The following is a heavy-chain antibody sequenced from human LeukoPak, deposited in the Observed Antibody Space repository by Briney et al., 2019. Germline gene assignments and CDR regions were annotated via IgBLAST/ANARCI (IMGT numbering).Heavy chain of an antibody. CDR3: ATVSGGDYFDY. V-gene: IGHV3-53*01. Sequence: GVSLRLSYAASGFLVSGDSMSWVRQAPGKGLEWVSLIYNGDSTYYADSVKGRFTISRDNSKNTLYLQMNSLRAEDTAMYYCATVSGGDYFDYWGQGTLVTVSS. CDR1: GFLVSGDS. D-gene: IGHD3-10*01. CDR2: IYNGDST. J-gene: IGHJ4*02.